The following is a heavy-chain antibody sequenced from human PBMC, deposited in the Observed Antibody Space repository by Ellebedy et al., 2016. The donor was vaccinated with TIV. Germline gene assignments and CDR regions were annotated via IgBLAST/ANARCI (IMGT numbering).Heavy chain of an antibody. CDR3: AAYAYDN. D-gene: IGHD3-22*01. CDR2: ISYDGSDK. CDR1: GFSFDYFG. J-gene: IGHJ4*02. V-gene: IGHV3-30-3*01. Sequence: GESLKISCAGSGFSFDYFGFQWVRQAPGKGLEWVSLISYDGSDKYYADSVKGRFTISRDNSKNTLYLQMNSLRPEDTAVYYCAAYAYDNWGQGTLVTVSS.